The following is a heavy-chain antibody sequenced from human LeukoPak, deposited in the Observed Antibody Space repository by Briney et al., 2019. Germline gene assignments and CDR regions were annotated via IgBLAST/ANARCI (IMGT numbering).Heavy chain of an antibody. CDR3: ARVGYSSRLNYFDY. CDR2: IKQDGSEK. D-gene: IGHD6-13*01. J-gene: IGHJ4*02. V-gene: IGHV3-7*01. Sequence: HPGGSLRLSCAASGFTFSSYWMSWVRQAPGKGLEWVANIKQDGSEKYYVDSVKGRFTISRDNAKNSLYLQMNSLRAEDTAVYYCARVGYSSRLNYFDYWGQGTLVTVSS. CDR1: GFTFSSYW.